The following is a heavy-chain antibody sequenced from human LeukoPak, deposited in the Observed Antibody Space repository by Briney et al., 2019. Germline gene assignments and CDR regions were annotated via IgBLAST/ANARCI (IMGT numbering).Heavy chain of an antibody. D-gene: IGHD3-22*01. CDR3: ARGPYYYDTKYFQH. V-gene: IGHV1-2*06. J-gene: IGHJ1*01. Sequence: GASVKVSCKASGYTFTGYYMHWVRQAPGQGLEWMGRINPNSGGTNYAQKFQGRVTMTRDTSISTAYMELSRLRSDDTAVYCCARGPYYYDTKYFQHWGQGTLVTVSS. CDR1: GYTFTGYY. CDR2: INPNSGGT.